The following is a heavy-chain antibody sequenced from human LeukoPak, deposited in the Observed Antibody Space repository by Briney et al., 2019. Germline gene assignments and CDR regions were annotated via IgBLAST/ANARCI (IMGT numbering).Heavy chain of an antibody. CDR1: GFIFSDYE. J-gene: IGHJ5*02. CDR2: ISSSGTI. Sequence: GGSLRLSCAPSGFIFSDYEMNWVRQAPGKGLEWVSYISSSGTIYYADSVKGRFIVSRDNAKNSLYLQMNSLRVEDTALYYCARDYYNGHGYPSLFDPWGQGTLVTVSS. CDR3: ARDYYNGHGYPSLFDP. D-gene: IGHD3-22*01. V-gene: IGHV3-48*03.